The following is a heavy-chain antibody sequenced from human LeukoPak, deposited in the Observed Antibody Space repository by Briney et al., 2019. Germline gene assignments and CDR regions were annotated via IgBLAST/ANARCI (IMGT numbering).Heavy chain of an antibody. D-gene: IGHD3-10*01. J-gene: IGHJ6*02. CDR1: GGSISSYY. CDR2: IYTSGST. CDR3: ARDLYGDYYYYYGMDV. V-gene: IGHV4-4*07. Sequence: PSETLSLTCTVSGGSISSYYWSWIRQPAGKGLEWIGRIYTSGSTNYNPSLKSRVTMSVDTSKSQFSLKLSSVTAADTAVYYCARDLYGDYYYYYGMDVWGQGTTVTVSS.